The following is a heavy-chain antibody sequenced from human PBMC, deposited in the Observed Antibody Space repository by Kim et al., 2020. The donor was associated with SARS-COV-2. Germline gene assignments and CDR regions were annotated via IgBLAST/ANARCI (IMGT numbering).Heavy chain of an antibody. D-gene: IGHD3-10*02. CDR3: AGEPYFNVYHFGLDV. Sequence: SVKVSCRASGGTFSSYAISWVRQAPGQGLEWMGRVMPMFNLANYAQKFEGRVTISADRSTNTAYMELSSLTSEDTAVYYCAGEPYFNVYHFGLDVWGQGTTVAVS. CDR1: GGTFSSYA. J-gene: IGHJ6*02. V-gene: IGHV1-69*04. CDR2: VMPMFNLA.